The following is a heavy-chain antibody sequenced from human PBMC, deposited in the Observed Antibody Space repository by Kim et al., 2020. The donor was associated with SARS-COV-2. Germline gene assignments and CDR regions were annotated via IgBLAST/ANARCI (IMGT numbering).Heavy chain of an antibody. CDR2: IIPIFGTA. V-gene: IGHV1-69*01. Sequence: SVKVSCKASGGTFSSYAISWVRQAPGQGLEWMGGIIPIFGTANYAQKFQGRVTITADESTSTAYMELSSLRSEDTAVYYCARDRFNYDILTAPPGPFFDYWGQGTLVTVSS. CDR1: GGTFSSYA. CDR3: ARDRFNYDILTAPPGPFFDY. D-gene: IGHD3-9*01. J-gene: IGHJ4*02.